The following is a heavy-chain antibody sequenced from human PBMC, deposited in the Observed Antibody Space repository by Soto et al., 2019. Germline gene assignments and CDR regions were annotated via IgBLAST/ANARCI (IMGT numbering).Heavy chain of an antibody. D-gene: IGHD3-16*01. CDR2: ITRSGGST. J-gene: IGHJ4*02. CDR3: AKESLGDFDY. V-gene: IGHV3-23*01. CDR1: GFTFSNYA. Sequence: EVQLLESGGGLVQPGGSLRLSCSASGFTFSNYAMSWVRQAPGKGLEWVSAITRSGGSTYYPDSVKGRFTISRDNSKNTLYLQMNRLRAEDTALYYCAKESLGDFDYWGEGTLVTVSS.